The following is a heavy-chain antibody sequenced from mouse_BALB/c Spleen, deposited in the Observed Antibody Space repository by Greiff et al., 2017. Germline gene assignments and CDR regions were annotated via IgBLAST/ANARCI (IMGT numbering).Heavy chain of an antibody. Sequence: QVQLQQPGAELVMPGASVKMSCKASGYTFTDYWMHWVKQRPGQGLEWIGAIDTSDSYTSYNQKFKGKATLTVDESSSTAYMQLSSLTSEDSAVYYCARNGNYFMDYWGQGTSVTVSS. CDR2: IDTSDSYT. D-gene: IGHD2-1*01. CDR3: ARNGNYFMDY. CDR1: GYTFTDYW. J-gene: IGHJ4*01. V-gene: IGHV1-69*01.